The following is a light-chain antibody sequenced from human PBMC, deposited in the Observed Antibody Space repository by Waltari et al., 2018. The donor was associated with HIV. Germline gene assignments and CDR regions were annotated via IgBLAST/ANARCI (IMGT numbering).Light chain of an antibody. CDR3: GTWDSSLSAGV. CDR1: SSNIGNNY. V-gene: IGLV1-51*01. Sequence: QSVLTQPPSVSAAPGQTVTISCSGSSSNIGNNYVSWYQQLPGTAPKLHIYDNNKRPSGIPDRFSGSTSGTSASLGITGLQTGDEADYYCGTWDSSLSAGVFGGGTKLTVL. CDR2: DNN. J-gene: IGLJ2*01.